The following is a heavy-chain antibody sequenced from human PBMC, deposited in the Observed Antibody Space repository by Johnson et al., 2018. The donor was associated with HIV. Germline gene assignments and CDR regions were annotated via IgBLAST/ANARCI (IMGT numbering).Heavy chain of an antibody. CDR3: ARDGYSSGWYGNDAFDI. CDR2: IKQDGSEQ. Sequence: VQLVESGGGLVQPGGSLRLSCAASGFTFSSYWMSWVRQAPGKGLEWVANIKQDGSEQYYVASVKGRFTISRDNAKNSLYLQMNSLRAKDTAVYYCARDGYSSGWYGNDAFDIWGQGTMVTVSS. D-gene: IGHD6-19*01. J-gene: IGHJ3*02. CDR1: GFTFSSYW. V-gene: IGHV3-7*01.